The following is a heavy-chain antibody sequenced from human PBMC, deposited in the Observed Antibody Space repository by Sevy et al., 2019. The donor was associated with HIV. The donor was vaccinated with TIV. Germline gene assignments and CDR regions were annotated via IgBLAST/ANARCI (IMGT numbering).Heavy chain of an antibody. V-gene: IGHV3-21*01. CDR3: AREPGGNIVVVVAAAGAGMDV. CDR1: GFTFSSYS. D-gene: IGHD2-15*01. J-gene: IGHJ6*02. CDR2: ISSSSSYI. Sequence: GGSLRLSCAASGFTFSSYSMHWVRQAPGKGLEWVSSISSSSSYIYYADSVKGRFTISRDNAKNSLYLQMNSLRAEDTAVYYCAREPGGNIVVVVAAAGAGMDVWGQGTTVTVSS.